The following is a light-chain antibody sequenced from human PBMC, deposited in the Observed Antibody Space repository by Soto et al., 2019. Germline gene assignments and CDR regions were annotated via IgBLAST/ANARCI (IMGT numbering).Light chain of an antibody. CDR2: GAS. CDR1: QRLGSV. V-gene: IGKV3D-15*01. Sequence: EIVMTQSPGTLSLSPGDTATLSCRASQRLGSVLAWYQQKPGQAPRLLIFGASTRATGIPARFSGSGSGTEFTLTISSLQSEDFAVYYCQQYNNWPAITFGQGTRLEIK. CDR3: QQYNNWPAIT. J-gene: IGKJ5*01.